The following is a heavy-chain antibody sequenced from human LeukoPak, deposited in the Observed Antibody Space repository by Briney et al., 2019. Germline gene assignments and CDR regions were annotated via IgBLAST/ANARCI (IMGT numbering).Heavy chain of an antibody. J-gene: IGHJ4*02. CDR1: RFTFSSYW. Sequence: GGSLRLSCAASRFTFSSYWMHWVRQVPGKGLVWVSRINSDGSSITYAASVKGRFTISRDNAKNTLYLQMNSLRAEDTAVYYCARDQLYCTGGYCYFEYWGQGTLVTVSS. CDR2: INSDGSSI. CDR3: ARDQLYCTGGYCYFEY. V-gene: IGHV3-74*01. D-gene: IGHD2-8*02.